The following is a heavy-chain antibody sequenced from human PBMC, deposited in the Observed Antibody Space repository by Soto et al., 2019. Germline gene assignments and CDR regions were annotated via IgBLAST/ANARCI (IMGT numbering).Heavy chain of an antibody. D-gene: IGHD1-7*01. CDR3: AREGIGGTAFRGFWDY. CDR2: IWYDGSNK. V-gene: IGHV3-33*01. J-gene: IGHJ4*02. CDR1: GSIFSGYG. Sequence: QEHLVESGGGVVQPGRSLRLSCAASGSIFSGYGMHWVRQAPGKGLEWVAVIWYDGSNKYYADSVKGRFTISRDNSKNMLYLQMDSLRAEDTAVYYCAREGIGGTAFRGFWDYWGQGTLVTVSS.